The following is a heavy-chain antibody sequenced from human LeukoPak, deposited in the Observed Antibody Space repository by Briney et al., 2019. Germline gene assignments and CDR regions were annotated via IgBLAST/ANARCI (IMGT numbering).Heavy chain of an antibody. D-gene: IGHD3-16*02. CDR2: ISYDGSNK. J-gene: IGHJ4*02. V-gene: IGHV3-30*03. CDR1: GFTFSSYG. CDR3: ARDRHMITFGGVIPLEYYFDY. Sequence: PGGSLRLSCAASGFTFSSYGMHWVRQAPGKGLEWVVVISYDGSNKYYADSVKGRFTISRDNSKNTLYLHMNSLRAEDTAVYYCARDRHMITFGGVIPLEYYFDYWGQGTLVTVSS.